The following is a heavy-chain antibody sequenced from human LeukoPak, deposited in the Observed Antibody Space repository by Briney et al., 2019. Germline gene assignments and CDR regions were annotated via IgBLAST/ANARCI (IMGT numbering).Heavy chain of an antibody. Sequence: GGSLRLSCAASGFTFSSYSMNWVRQAPGKGLEWVSSISSSSSYIYYADSVKGRFTISRDNAKNSLYLQMNGLRAEDTAVYYCARVKRDCSGGTCYSYDYWGQGTLVTVSS. D-gene: IGHD2-15*01. V-gene: IGHV3-21*04. CDR3: ARVKRDCSGGTCYSYDY. CDR2: ISSSSSYI. J-gene: IGHJ4*02. CDR1: GFTFSSYS.